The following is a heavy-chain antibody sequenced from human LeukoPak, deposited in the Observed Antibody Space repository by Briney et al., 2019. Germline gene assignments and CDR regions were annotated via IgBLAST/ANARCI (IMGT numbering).Heavy chain of an antibody. CDR1: SGSISSSSYY. J-gene: IGHJ1*01. V-gene: IGHV4-39*02. Sequence: SETLSLTCTISSGSISSSSYYWGWIRQPPGKGLEWIADIYYSGSTYYNPSLKSRVSISLDTPNNHFSLRLSSVTAADTALYYCARRRYYDSTGYLDWGQGTLVTVSS. D-gene: IGHD3-22*01. CDR2: IYYSGST. CDR3: ARRRYYDSTGYLD.